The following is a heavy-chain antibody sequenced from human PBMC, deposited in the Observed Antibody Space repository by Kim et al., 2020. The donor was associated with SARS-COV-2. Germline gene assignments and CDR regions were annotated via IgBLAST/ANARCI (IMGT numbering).Heavy chain of an antibody. CDR2: IYYSGST. V-gene: IGHV4-39*01. CDR3: ARLRRVGDHYDL. Sequence: SETLSLTCTVSGGSISSSSYYWGWIRQPPGKGLEWIGSIYYSGSTYYNPSLKSRVTISVDTSKNQFSLKLSSVTAADTAVYYCARLRRVGDHYDLWGQGT. CDR1: GGSISSSSYY. D-gene: IGHD1-26*01. J-gene: IGHJ5*02.